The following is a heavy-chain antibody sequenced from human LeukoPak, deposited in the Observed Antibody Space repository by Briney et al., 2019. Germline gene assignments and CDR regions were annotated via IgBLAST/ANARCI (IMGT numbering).Heavy chain of an antibody. CDR3: ARDYRGAAGGRFDY. CDR2: ISSSGSTI. Sequence: GGSLRLSCAASGFTFSSYEMNWVRQAPGKGLKWVSYISSSGSTIYYADSVKGRFTISRDNAKNSLYLQMNSLRAEDTAVYYCARDYRGAAGGRFDYWGQGTLVTVSS. CDR1: GFTFSSYE. J-gene: IGHJ4*02. V-gene: IGHV3-48*03. D-gene: IGHD6-13*01.